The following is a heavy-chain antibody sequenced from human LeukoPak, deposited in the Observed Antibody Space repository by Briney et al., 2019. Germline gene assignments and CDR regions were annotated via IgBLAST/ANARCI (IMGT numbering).Heavy chain of an antibody. V-gene: IGHV4-4*07. J-gene: IGHJ4*02. D-gene: IGHD3-22*01. Sequence: SETLSLTCTVSGGSIGSYYWSWIRQPAGKGLEWIGRIYTSGSTNYNPSLKSRVTMSVDTSKNQFSLKLSSVTAADTAVYYCARVGAYYDSSGYYLGEDYWGQGTLVTVSS. CDR3: ARVGAYYDSSGYYLGEDY. CDR2: IYTSGST. CDR1: GGSIGSYY.